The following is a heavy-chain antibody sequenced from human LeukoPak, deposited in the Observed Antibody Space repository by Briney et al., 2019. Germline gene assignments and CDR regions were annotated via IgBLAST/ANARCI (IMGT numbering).Heavy chain of an antibody. Sequence: QAGGSLRLSCAASGFTVSSNYMSWVRQAPGKGLEWVSVIYSGGSTYYADSVKGRFTISRDNSKNTLYLQMNSLRAEDTAVYYCATSPHYGDYYFDYWGQGTLVTVSS. CDR1: GFTVSSNY. V-gene: IGHV3-53*01. D-gene: IGHD4-17*01. CDR2: IYSGGST. J-gene: IGHJ4*02. CDR3: ATSPHYGDYYFDY.